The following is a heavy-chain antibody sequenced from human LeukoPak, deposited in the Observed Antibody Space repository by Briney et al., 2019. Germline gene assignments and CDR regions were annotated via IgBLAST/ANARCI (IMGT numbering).Heavy chain of an antibody. D-gene: IGHD6-13*01. Sequence: GGTLRLSCAASGFTFSNYGMNWVRQAPGKGLEWVSGISGSGGSTYYADSVKGRFTISRDNSRNTLYLQMNSLRAEDTAVYYCAKGSGSSLTPPYDYWGQGTLVTVSS. CDR3: AKGSGSSLTPPYDY. V-gene: IGHV3-23*01. CDR2: ISGSGGST. J-gene: IGHJ4*02. CDR1: GFTFSNYG.